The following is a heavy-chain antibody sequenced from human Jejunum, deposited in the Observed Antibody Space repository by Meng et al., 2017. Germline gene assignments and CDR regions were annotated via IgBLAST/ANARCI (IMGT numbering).Heavy chain of an antibody. D-gene: IGHD3-10*01. CDR3: ARDLRGLRGGITGAAGTDV. Sequence: GESLKISCAASGFILSNYGMIWVRQAPGKGLEWVALIRYDGSNTYYEDSVKGRFTISRDNSKNTLYLQMNSLRAEDTAVYYCARDLRGLRGGITGAAGTDVWGQGTTVTVSS. CDR1: GFILSNYG. CDR2: IRYDGSNT. V-gene: IGHV3-30*02. J-gene: IGHJ6*02.